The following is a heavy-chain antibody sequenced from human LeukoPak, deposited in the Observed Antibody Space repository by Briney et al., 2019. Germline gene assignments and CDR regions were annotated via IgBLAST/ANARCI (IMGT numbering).Heavy chain of an antibody. CDR1: GGSISSGGYS. D-gene: IGHD4-17*01. CDR2: IYHSGSS. V-gene: IGHV4-30-2*01. Sequence: PSQTLSLTCAVSGGSISSGGYSWSWIRQPPGKGLEWIGYIYHSGSSYYNPSLKSRVTISVDRSKNQFSLKLSSVTAGDTAVYYCAREVTTVTSYYFDYWGQGTLVTVSS. J-gene: IGHJ4*02. CDR3: AREVTTVTSYYFDY.